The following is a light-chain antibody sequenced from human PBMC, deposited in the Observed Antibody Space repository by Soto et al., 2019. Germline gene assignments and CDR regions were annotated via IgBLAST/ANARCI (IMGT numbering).Light chain of an antibody. J-gene: IGKJ3*01. CDR3: QQYNNWRPFA. CDR2: GAS. V-gene: IGKV3-15*01. CDR1: QSVRSN. Sequence: EIVMTQSPATLSVSPGERATLSCRASQSVRSNLAWYQQKPGQAPRLLIYGASTRATGIPARFSGSGSGTEFTLTISSLQSEDFAVYHCQQYNNWRPFAVGPGIKVDIK.